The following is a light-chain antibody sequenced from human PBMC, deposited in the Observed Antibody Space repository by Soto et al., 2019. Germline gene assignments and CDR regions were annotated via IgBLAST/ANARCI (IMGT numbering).Light chain of an antibody. CDR3: QQCGSSPWT. V-gene: IGKV3-20*01. Sequence: EIVLTQSPGTLSLSPGERATLSCRASQSVSSYYLAWYQQKPGRASGLLIDAASSSATGAPARFSGGGPGTVFTLSISRLEPDDFGVYCCQQCGSSPWTFGQGTKVEIK. CDR1: QSVSSYY. CDR2: AAS. J-gene: IGKJ1*01.